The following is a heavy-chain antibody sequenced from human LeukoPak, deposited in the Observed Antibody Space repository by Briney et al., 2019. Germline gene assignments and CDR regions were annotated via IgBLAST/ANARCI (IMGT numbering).Heavy chain of an antibody. D-gene: IGHD3/OR15-3a*01. V-gene: IGHV3-53*05. CDR3: ARDKGLNYYYYMDV. Sequence: GGSLRLSCAASGFTVSSNYMSWVRQAPGKGLEWVSVIYSGGSTYYADSVKGRFTISRDNAKNSLYLQMNSLRAEDTALYYCARDKGLNYYYYMDVWGKGTTVTISS. CDR2: IYSGGST. J-gene: IGHJ6*03. CDR1: GFTVSSNY.